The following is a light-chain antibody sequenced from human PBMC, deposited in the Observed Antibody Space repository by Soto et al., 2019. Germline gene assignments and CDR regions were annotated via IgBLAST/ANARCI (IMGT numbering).Light chain of an antibody. V-gene: IGLV1-40*01. CDR2: GNS. CDR1: SSKIGAGYD. CDR3: QSYDSSMSVV. J-gene: IGLJ2*01. Sequence: QSVLTQPPSVSGAPGQRVTISCTGSSSKIGAGYDVHWYQQLPGTAPKLLIYGNSNRPSGVPDRLSGSKSGTSASLAITGLQAEDEADYYCQSYDSSMSVVFGGVTKLTVL.